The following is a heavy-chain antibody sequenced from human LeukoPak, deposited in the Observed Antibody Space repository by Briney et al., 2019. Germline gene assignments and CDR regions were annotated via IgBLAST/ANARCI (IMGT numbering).Heavy chain of an antibody. CDR2: ISYDGSNK. J-gene: IGHJ4*02. CDR1: GFTFSSYG. CDR3: ARDQGLKTGIVGATDY. Sequence: GGSLRLSCAASGFTFSSYGMHWVRQAPGKGLEWVAVISYDGSNKYYADSVKGRFTISRDNSKNTLHLQMNSLRAEDTAVYYCARDQGLKTGIVGATDYWGQGTLVTVSS. D-gene: IGHD1-26*01. V-gene: IGHV3-30*03.